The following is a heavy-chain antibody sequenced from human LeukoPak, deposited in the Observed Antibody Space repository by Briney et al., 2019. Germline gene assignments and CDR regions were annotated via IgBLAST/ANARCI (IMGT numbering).Heavy chain of an antibody. CDR1: GGSISSADFY. CDR2: TYYGGGT. J-gene: IGHJ3*02. D-gene: IGHD2-15*01. V-gene: IGHV4-31*11. CDR3: GKVVGYCSGGSCYSIDAFDI. Sequence: SETLSLTCAVSGGSISSADFYWSWIRQHPGKGLEWIGYTYYGGGTYYNPSLKSRVIISVDRSKNQFSLNLRSVTAADTALYYCGKVVGYCSGGSCYSIDAFDIWGQGTMVTVSS.